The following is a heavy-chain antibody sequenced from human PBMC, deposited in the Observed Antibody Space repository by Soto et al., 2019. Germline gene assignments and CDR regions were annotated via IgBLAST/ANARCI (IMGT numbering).Heavy chain of an antibody. CDR3: ARGQYSSGGGYFDY. J-gene: IGHJ4*02. CDR2: ISSSGITI. V-gene: IGHV3-48*03. D-gene: IGHD6-19*01. CDR1: GFTFSSYE. Sequence: EVQLVESGGGLVQPGGSLRLSCAASGFTFSSYEMNWVRQAPGKGLEWVSYISSSGITIYYADSVKGRFTISRDNAKNSLYLQMNSVRAEDTAFYYCARGQYSSGGGYFDYWGQETLVTVSS.